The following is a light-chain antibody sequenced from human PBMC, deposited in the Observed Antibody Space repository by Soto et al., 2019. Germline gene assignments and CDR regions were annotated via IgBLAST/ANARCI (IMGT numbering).Light chain of an antibody. Sequence: EVVLTQSPATLSLSPGDRDTLSCRASKNIYHYWAWYQQKPGQAPRILVYATSNRAAGVPARFSGSGSGTDFTLTISHLEPEQLAVYYCQQRSSGYSFGQGTNLEIK. J-gene: IGKJ2*01. V-gene: IGKV3-11*01. CDR3: QQRSSGYS. CDR2: ATS. CDR1: KNIYHY.